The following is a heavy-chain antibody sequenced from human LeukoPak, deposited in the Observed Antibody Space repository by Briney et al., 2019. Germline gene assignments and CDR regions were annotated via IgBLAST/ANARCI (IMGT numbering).Heavy chain of an antibody. Sequence: SETLSLTCTVSGGSISSYYWSWIRQPPGKELEWIGYIYYSGSTYYNPSLKSRVTISVDTSKNQFSLKLSSVTAADTAVYYCARAGYDFWSGYYLNDYWGQGTLVTVSS. CDR1: GGSISSYY. J-gene: IGHJ4*02. CDR2: IYYSGST. CDR3: ARAGYDFWSGYYLNDY. D-gene: IGHD3-3*01. V-gene: IGHV4-59*08.